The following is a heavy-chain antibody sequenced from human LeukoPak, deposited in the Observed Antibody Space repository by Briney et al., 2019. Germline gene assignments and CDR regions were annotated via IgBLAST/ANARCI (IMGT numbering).Heavy chain of an antibody. J-gene: IGHJ1*01. Sequence: SGGSLRLSCAASGFTFSSYAMSWVRQAPGKGLEWVSAISGSGGSTYYADSVKGRFTISRDNSKNTLYLQMNSLRAEDTAVYYCAKDRSVSGSYPLFQHWGQGTLVTVSS. D-gene: IGHD1-26*01. CDR1: GFTFSSYA. CDR3: AKDRSVSGSYPLFQH. V-gene: IGHV3-23*01. CDR2: ISGSGGST.